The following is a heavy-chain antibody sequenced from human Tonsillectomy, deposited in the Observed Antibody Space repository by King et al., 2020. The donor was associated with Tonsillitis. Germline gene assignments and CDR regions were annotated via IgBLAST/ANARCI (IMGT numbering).Heavy chain of an antibody. CDR1: GGSISSSSYY. J-gene: IGHJ4*02. V-gene: IGHV4-39*01. Sequence: QLQESGPGLVKPSETLSLTCTVSGGSISSSSYYWGWIRQPPGKGLEWIGSVYYSGSTYYNPSLWSRVTISVDMSKNEFSLKLGSVTAADTAVFFCARHPRGGLLLFGKDIQFDYWGQGTLVTVSS. D-gene: IGHD3-22*01. CDR2: VYYSGST. CDR3: ARHPRGGLLLFGKDIQFDY.